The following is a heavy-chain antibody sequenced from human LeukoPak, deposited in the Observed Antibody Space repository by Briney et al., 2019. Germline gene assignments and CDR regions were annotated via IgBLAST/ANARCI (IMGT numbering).Heavy chain of an antibody. V-gene: IGHV3-7*03. J-gene: IGHJ6*02. CDR1: GFTFSSYW. Sequence: GSLRLSCAASGFTFSSYWMNWARQAPGKGLEWVASINHNGNVNYYVDSVKGRFTISRDNAKNSLYLQMSNLRAEDTAVYFCARRGGLDVWGQGATVTVSS. CDR3: ARRGGLDV. CDR2: INHNGNVN.